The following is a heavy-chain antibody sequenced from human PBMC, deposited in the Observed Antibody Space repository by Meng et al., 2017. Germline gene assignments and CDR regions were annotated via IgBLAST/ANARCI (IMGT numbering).Heavy chain of an antibody. D-gene: IGHD4-23*01. J-gene: IGHJ4*02. CDR1: GYTFTGYY. CDR3: ARGVGYGGNSLYFDY. CDR2: INPIFGTA. V-gene: IGHV1-69*06. Sequence: QVRLGQSGAEVKKPGASVKVSCKASGYTFTGYYMHWVRQAPGQGLEWMGRINPIFGTANYAQKFQGRVTITADKSTSTAYMELSSLRSEDTAVYYCARGVGYGGNSLYFDYWGQGTLVTVSS.